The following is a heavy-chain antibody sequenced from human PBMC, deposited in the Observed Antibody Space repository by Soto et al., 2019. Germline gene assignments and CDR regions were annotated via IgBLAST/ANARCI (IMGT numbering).Heavy chain of an antibody. D-gene: IGHD5-12*01. CDR2: FFYTGST. V-gene: IGHV4-61*03. J-gene: IGHJ4*02. CDR1: GGSVTSEHYY. Sequence: NPSETLSLTCTVSGGSVTSEHYYWNWIRQPPGKGLEWIGYFFYTGSTNYNPSLESRLTMSVDVSKNHFSLRLNSVTAADTAVYYCAGGTDGKKVAYWGQGALVTVS. CDR3: AGGTDGKKVAY.